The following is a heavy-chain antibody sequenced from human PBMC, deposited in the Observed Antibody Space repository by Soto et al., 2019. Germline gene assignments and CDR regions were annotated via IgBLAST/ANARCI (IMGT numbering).Heavy chain of an antibody. CDR1: GDSVSSNSAA. Sequence: PSQTLSLTCAVSGDSVSSNSAAWNWIRQSPSRGLEWLGRTYYRSKWYNDYAVSVKSRITINPDTSKNQFSLQLNSVTPEDTAVYYCARDLDHTKPITGPKTFDYWGQGTLVTVSS. CDR2: TYYRSKWYN. J-gene: IGHJ4*02. CDR3: ARDLDHTKPITGPKTFDY. V-gene: IGHV6-1*01. D-gene: IGHD1-20*01.